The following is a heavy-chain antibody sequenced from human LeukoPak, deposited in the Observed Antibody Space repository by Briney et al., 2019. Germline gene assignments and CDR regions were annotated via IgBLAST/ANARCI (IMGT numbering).Heavy chain of an antibody. Sequence: GGSLRLSCAASGFTFSSYWMSWVRQVPGKGLEWVANIRHDGSEKYFVDSVKGRFTISRDNAKTSLYLQMNSLRAEETAVYYCARDGMGVIKAFDIWGQGTMVTVSS. CDR2: IRHDGSEK. V-gene: IGHV3-7*05. CDR3: ARDGMGVIKAFDI. J-gene: IGHJ3*02. D-gene: IGHD3-10*01. CDR1: GFTFSSYW.